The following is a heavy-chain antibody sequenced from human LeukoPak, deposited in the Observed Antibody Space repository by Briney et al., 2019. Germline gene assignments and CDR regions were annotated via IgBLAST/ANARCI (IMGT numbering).Heavy chain of an antibody. CDR1: GCSNSSYY. V-gene: IGHV4-59*08. J-gene: IGHJ2*01. Sequence: SETLSLTCTVSGCSNSSYYWSWIRQPPGKGLEGIGYIYYSGSTNYNPSLKSRVTISVDTSKNQFSLKLSSVTAADTAVYYCARHSGGRDSSGEYWYFDLWGRGTLVTVSS. CDR3: ARHSGGRDSSGEYWYFDL. D-gene: IGHD3-22*01. CDR2: IYYSGST.